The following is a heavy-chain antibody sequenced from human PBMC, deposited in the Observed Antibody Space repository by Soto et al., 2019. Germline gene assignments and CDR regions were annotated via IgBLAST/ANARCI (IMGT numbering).Heavy chain of an antibody. CDR3: TRDILTGYYSPPQDY. CDR2: IRSKAYGGTA. Sequence: RRLSCSASGFSFADYVFSWVRQAPGKGLEWVGFIRSKAYGGTAEYATSVKDRFNISRDDSKSIAYLQMNSLKTEDTAVYYCTRDILTGYYSPPQDYWGQGALVTVSS. CDR1: GFSFADYV. V-gene: IGHV3-49*04. J-gene: IGHJ4*02. D-gene: IGHD3-9*01.